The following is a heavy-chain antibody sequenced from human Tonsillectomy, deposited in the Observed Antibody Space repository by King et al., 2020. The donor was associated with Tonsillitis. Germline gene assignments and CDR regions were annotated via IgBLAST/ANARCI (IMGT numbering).Heavy chain of an antibody. V-gene: IGHV3-7*01. Sequence: QLVEXGGGLVQPGGSLRXSCAAXGFTFSSYWMTWVRQAPGKXLEWVANIXGDGSQTYYVDSVXGRFTIXRDNAKXSVYLHMTNXRAEDTXVFYCARDRTPXNQHDXXTYYXDAXXSWGXXXMVTXSS. CDR1: GFTFSSYW. J-gene: IGHJ3*02. CDR3: ARDRTPXNQHDXXTYYXDAXXS. CDR2: IXGDGSQT. D-gene: IGHD3-22*01.